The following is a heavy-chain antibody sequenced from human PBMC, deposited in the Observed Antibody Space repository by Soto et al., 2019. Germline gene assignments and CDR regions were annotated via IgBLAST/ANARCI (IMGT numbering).Heavy chain of an antibody. J-gene: IGHJ3*02. Sequence: SETLSLTCAVYGESISSYYWSWIRQPPGKGLEWIGYIYYSGSTNYNPSLKSRVTISVDTSKNQFSLKLSSVTAADTAVYYCARVWGGAFDIWGQGTMVTVSS. CDR2: IYYSGST. D-gene: IGHD3-10*01. V-gene: IGHV4-59*01. CDR1: GESISSYY. CDR3: ARVWGGAFDI.